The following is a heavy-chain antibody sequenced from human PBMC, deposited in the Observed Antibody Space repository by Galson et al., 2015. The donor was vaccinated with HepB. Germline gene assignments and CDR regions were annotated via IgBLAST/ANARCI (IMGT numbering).Heavy chain of an antibody. D-gene: IGHD6-13*01. J-gene: IGHJ6*02. CDR3: VRDGMAAAPYGLDV. V-gene: IGHV3-13*05. CDR1: GFTFSSND. CDR2: IASTGEP. Sequence: SLRLSCAASGFTFSSNDMHWVRQATGKGLEWVSVIASTGEPYYSDSVKGRFTVSRENGKNSLYLQMNNLRAGDTAVYYCVRDGMAAAPYGLDVWGQGTTVTV.